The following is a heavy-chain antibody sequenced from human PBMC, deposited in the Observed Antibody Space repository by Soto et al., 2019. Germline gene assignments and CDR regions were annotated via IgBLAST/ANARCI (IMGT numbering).Heavy chain of an antibody. V-gene: IGHV3-7*05. Sequence: EVQLVESGGSLVQPGGSLRLSCAASGFTFSNYYMVWVRQAPGRGLEWVANINQDGSAKYYVDSVKGRFTISRDNAKSSLYLQINSLRAEDTATYYCGRGFGGTHWGQGSLVTVSS. CDR2: INQDGSAK. CDR1: GFTFSNYY. J-gene: IGHJ4*02. CDR3: GRGFGGTH. D-gene: IGHD2-15*01.